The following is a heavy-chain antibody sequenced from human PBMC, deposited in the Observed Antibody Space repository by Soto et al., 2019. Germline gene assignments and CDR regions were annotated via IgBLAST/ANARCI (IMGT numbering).Heavy chain of an antibody. J-gene: IGHJ5*02. CDR1: GGSISSGGYS. CDR2: IYHSGST. D-gene: IGHD3-10*01. Sequence: SETLSLTCAVSGGSISSGGYSWSWIRQPPGKGLEWIGYIYHSGSTYYNPSLKSRVTISVDRSKNQFSLKLSSVTAADTAVYYCARVGLLWFGEFLSRRSSWFDPWGQGTLVTVSS. CDR3: ARVGLLWFGEFLSRRSSWFDP. V-gene: IGHV4-30-2*01.